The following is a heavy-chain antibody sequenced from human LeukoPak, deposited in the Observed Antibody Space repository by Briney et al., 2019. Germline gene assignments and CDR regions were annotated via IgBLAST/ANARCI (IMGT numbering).Heavy chain of an antibody. J-gene: IGHJ4*02. CDR3: AKDLHTGNHPYYFDY. CDR1: GFTFNTYT. Sequence: GRSLRLSCTASGFTFNTYTMHWVRQTPGKGLEWVALMSDDGSNTYYTDSVKGRFTISRDNSKNTLYLQMNSLRAEDTAVYYCAKDLHTGNHPYYFDYWGQGTLVTVSS. CDR2: MSDDGSNT. V-gene: IGHV3-30*04. D-gene: IGHD1-26*01.